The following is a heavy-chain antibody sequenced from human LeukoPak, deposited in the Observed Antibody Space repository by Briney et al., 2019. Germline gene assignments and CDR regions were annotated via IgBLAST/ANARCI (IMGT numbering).Heavy chain of an antibody. J-gene: IGHJ4*02. D-gene: IGHD6-13*01. Sequence: PARSLRLSCAASGFTFSTFGMHWVRQAPGKGLEWVALIWYDGSKKYYADSVKGRFTVSRDNSKNTLYLQMNSLRVEDTAVYYCAREFGAGTLRTEFDYWGQGTLVTVSS. CDR2: IWYDGSKK. CDR3: AREFGAGTLRTEFDY. V-gene: IGHV3-33*01. CDR1: GFTFSTFG.